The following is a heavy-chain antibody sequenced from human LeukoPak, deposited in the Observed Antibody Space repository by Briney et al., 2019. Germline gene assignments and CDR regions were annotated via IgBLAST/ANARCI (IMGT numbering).Heavy chain of an antibody. J-gene: IGHJ4*02. V-gene: IGHV3-48*03. D-gene: IGHD2/OR15-2a*01. Sequence: GGSLRLSCTASGFTFRSYEMIWVRQAPGMGLEWVSYISSSGSTNYYADSVKGRFTISRDNSKNTLYLQMNSLRAEDTAVYYCARDNNYWGQGTLVTVSS. CDR2: ISSSGSTN. CDR3: ARDNNY. CDR1: GFTFRSYE.